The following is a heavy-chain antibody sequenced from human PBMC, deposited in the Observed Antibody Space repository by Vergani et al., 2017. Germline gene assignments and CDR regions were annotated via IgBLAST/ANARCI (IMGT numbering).Heavy chain of an antibody. Sequence: VHLVESGGGVVQPGTSLRLSCAASGFTFSSYGIHWVRQAPGKGLEWVAVISHDGSNTYYADSVKGRFTISRDNSKNTLYLQMNSLRAEDTAVYYCAKXGLSSSWDSSGGEGDYYYGMDVWGEGTTVTVSS. CDR3: AKXGLSSSWDSSGGEGDYYYGMDV. J-gene: IGHJ6*04. CDR1: GFTFSSYG. V-gene: IGHV3-30*18. D-gene: IGHD6-19*01. CDR2: ISHDGSNT.